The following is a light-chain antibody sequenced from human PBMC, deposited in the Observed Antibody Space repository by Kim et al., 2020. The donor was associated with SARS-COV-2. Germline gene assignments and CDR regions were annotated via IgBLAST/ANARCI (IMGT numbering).Light chain of an antibody. V-gene: IGKV1-5*01. J-gene: IGKJ1*01. CDR3: QQYRIYWT. CDR2: GAS. Sequence: DIQMTQSPSTLSASVGDRVTITCRASQGITNALAWYQQKPGNAPKLLIFGASNLESAVPSRFSGSGSGTEFTLTITSLQPEDVATYYCQQYRIYWTFGQGTKV. CDR1: QGITNA.